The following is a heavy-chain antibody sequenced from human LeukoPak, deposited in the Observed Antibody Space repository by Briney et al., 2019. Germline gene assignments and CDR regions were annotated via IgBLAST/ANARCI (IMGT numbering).Heavy chain of an antibody. J-gene: IGHJ4*02. D-gene: IGHD4-17*01. CDR3: ARETVTTGD. CDR1: GFTFSDHY. CDR2: ISGSGDSM. V-gene: IGHV3-11*01. Sequence: PGGSLRLSCAASGFTFSDHYMTWIRQAPGKGLEWVSFISGSGDSMYYAVSVKGRFTISRDNAKNSLYLQMNSLRAEDTAVYYCARETVTTGDWGQGTLVTVSS.